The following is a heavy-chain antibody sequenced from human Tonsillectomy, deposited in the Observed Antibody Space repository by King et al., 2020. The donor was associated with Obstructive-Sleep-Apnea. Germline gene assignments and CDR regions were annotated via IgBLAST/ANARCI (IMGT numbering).Heavy chain of an antibody. CDR1: GFTFSDYY. J-gene: IGHJ4*02. CDR2: ISNSGSTI. D-gene: IGHD6-13*01. V-gene: IGHV3-11*01. CDR3: ARDLPIAAVAGYFDY. Sequence: VQLVESGGGLVKPGGSLRLSCAASGFTFSDYYMSWIRQAPGKGLEWVSYISNSGSTIYYADSFKGRFTISRDNAKNSLYLQMNSRRAEDTAVYYCARDLPIAAVAGYFDYWGQGTLVTVSS.